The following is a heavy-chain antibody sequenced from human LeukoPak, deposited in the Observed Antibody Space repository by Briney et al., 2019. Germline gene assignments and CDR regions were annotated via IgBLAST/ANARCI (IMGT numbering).Heavy chain of an antibody. J-gene: IGHJ4*02. D-gene: IGHD2-15*01. V-gene: IGHV3-30*02. CDR1: GFTFSSYG. CDR2: IRYDGSNK. CDR3: ARERLGYCSGGSCSSFDY. Sequence: GGSLRLSCAASGFTFSSYGMHWVRQAPGKGLEWVAFIRYDGSNKYYADSVKGRFTISRDNSKNTLYLQMNSLRAEDTAVYYCARERLGYCSGGSCSSFDYWGQGTLVTVSS.